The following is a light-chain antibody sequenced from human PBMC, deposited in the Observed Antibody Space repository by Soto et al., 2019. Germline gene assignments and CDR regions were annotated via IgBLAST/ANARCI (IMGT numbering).Light chain of an antibody. J-gene: IGKJ3*01. CDR1: QGISTW. CDR2: AAS. CDR3: LSADTFPRA. V-gene: IGKV1-12*01. Sequence: DIQMTQSPSSVSASVGDRVTITCRASQGISTWLAWYQHKPGKAPKLLIYAASRLQSGVPSRFSGSGSGRDFSLTISSLQPADFATYYCLSADTFPRAFGPGTKVEIK.